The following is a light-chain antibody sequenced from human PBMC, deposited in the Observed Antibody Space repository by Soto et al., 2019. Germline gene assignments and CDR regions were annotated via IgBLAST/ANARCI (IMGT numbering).Light chain of an antibody. J-gene: IGLJ1*01. CDR2: EVT. Sequence: QSVLTQPASVSGSPGQSITISCTGTSSDIGSYDYVSWYQQHPGKAPNLIIYEVTDRPSGVSNRFSGSKSGNTASLTISGLHADDEADYYCSSFTSTSTRLFGSGTKVTVL. CDR1: SSDIGSYDY. V-gene: IGLV2-14*01. CDR3: SSFTSTSTRL.